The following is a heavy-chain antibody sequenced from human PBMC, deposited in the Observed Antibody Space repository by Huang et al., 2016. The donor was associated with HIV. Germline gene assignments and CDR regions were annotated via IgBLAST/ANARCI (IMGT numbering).Heavy chain of an antibody. CDR2: IKRYGRST. CDR1: GFTFSSYW. V-gene: IGHV3-74*01. J-gene: IGHJ4*02. Sequence: EVQLVESGGGLVQPGGSLRLSCAASGFTFSSYWMHWVRQVPGKGLVWVSQIKRYGRSTSYADAVKGRFTISRDNAKNTLYLQMNSLRAEDTAVYYCARGSRQGKYYYGSGTAYWGQGTLVTVSS. D-gene: IGHD3-10*01. CDR3: ARGSRQGKYYYGSGTAY.